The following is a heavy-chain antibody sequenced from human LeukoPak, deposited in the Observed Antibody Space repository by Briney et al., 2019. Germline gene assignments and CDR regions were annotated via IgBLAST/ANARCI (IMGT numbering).Heavy chain of an antibody. J-gene: IGHJ6*03. V-gene: IGHV4-59*01. D-gene: IGHD1-1*01. CDR3: ARGRVSSSTWYSTYYYYFYMDV. CDR2: VDHTGRT. CDR1: DDSITMYY. Sequence: SETLSLTCSVSDDSITMYYWTWIRQPPGKGLEWIGYVDHTGRTNFNPSLNGRVSISRDTTKNPFSLRLRSVTAADTAVYFCARGRVSSSTWYSTYYYYFYMDVWGKGTTVTISS.